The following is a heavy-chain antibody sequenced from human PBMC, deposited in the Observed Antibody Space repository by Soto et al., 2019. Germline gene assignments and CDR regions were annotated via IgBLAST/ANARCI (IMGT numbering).Heavy chain of an antibody. CDR2: INPNSGGT. D-gene: IGHD4-17*01. CDR1: GYTFTGYY. V-gene: IGHV1-2*02. CDR3: ARLHLYYGGNSGRAFDY. J-gene: IGHJ4*02. Sequence: ASVKVSCKASGYTFTGYYMHWVRQAPGQGLEWMGWINPNSGGTNYAQKFQGRVTMTRDTSISTAYMELSRLRSDDTAVYYCARLHLYYGGNSGRAFDYWGQGTLVTVS.